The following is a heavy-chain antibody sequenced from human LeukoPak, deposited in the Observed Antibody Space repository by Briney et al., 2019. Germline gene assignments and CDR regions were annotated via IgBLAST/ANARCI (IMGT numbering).Heavy chain of an antibody. J-gene: IGHJ4*02. V-gene: IGHV3-23*01. CDR3: AKGSSGSRPYYFDY. CDR2: ISGSGGST. CDR1: GFTFSSYA. Sequence: GGSPRLSCAASGFTFSSYAMSWVRQAPGKGLERVSAISGSGGSTYYADSVKGRFTISRDNSKNTLYLQMNSLRAEDTAVYYCAKGSSGSRPYYFDYWGQGTLVTVSS. D-gene: IGHD3-22*01.